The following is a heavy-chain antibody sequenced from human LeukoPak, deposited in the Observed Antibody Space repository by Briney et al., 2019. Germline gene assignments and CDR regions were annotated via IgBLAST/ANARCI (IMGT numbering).Heavy chain of an antibody. D-gene: IGHD6-19*01. Sequence: ASVKVSCKASGCSFTGYYMHWVRQAPGQGLEWMGIINPSGGSTSYAQKFQGRVTMTRDTSTSTVYMELSSLRSEDTAVYYCARQDELYSSGWGGRYFDYWGQGTLVTVSS. J-gene: IGHJ4*02. CDR3: ARQDELYSSGWGGRYFDY. CDR1: GCSFTGYY. CDR2: INPSGGST. V-gene: IGHV1-46*01.